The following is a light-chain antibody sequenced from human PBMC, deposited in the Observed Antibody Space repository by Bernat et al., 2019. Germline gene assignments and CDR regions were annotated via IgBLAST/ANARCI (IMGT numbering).Light chain of an antibody. CDR2: DVS. CDR3: CSFTGSNTLYV. J-gene: IGLJ1*01. CDR1: SSDVGGYNS. Sequence: QSALTQPATVSGSPGQSITISCAGTSSDVGGYNSVSWYQEHPGRAPKLMIHDVSNRPSGVSSRFSGSKSGNTASLTISGLQAEDEADYFCCSFTGSNTLYVFGTGTKVTVL. V-gene: IGLV2-14*03.